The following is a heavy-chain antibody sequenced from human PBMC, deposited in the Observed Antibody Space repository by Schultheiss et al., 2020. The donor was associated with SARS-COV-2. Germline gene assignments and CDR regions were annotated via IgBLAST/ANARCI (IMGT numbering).Heavy chain of an antibody. CDR3: ARGVLSGKRSVVVIAIRRGWFDP. D-gene: IGHD2-21*01. V-gene: IGHV4-34*01. CDR2: INHSGST. Sequence: SQTLSLTCAVYGGSFSGYYWSWIRQPPGKGLEWIGEINHSGSTNYNPSLKSRVTISLDTSKNQFSLKLSSVTAADTAVYYCARGVLSGKRSVVVIAIRRGWFDPWGQGTLVTVSS. CDR1: GGSFSGYY. J-gene: IGHJ5*02.